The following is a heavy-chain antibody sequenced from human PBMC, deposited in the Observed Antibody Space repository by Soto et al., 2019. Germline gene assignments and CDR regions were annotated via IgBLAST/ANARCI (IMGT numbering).Heavy chain of an antibody. CDR1: GFTFSSYA. D-gene: IGHD3-3*01. Sequence: GGSLRLSCAASGFTFSSYAMSWVHQAPGKGLEWVSAISGSGGSTYYADSVKGRFTISRDNSKNTLYLQMNSLRAEDTAVYYCAKESTYVIFGVAQVDNWFDPWGQGTLVTVSS. CDR2: ISGSGGST. V-gene: IGHV3-23*01. CDR3: AKESTYVIFGVAQVDNWFDP. J-gene: IGHJ5*02.